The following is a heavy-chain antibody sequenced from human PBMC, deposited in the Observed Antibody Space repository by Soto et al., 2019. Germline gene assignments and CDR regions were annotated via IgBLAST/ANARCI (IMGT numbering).Heavy chain of an antibody. Sequence: QVQLVQSGAEVKKPGATVKLSCTASGYTFTSSHMHWVRQVPGQGLEWVGVVDCRGGTPSYTQKFQGRVTMITDASTVTVYMYLDSLRSEDTAVYYCTRDGAGDGLEVVLDYWGQGTLVTVSS. CDR1: GYTFTSSH. CDR3: TRDGAGDGLEVVLDY. V-gene: IGHV1-46*03. D-gene: IGHD2-21*01. J-gene: IGHJ4*02. CDR2: VDCRGGTP.